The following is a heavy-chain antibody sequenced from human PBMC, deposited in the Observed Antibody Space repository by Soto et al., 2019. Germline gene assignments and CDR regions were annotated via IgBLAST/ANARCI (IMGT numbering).Heavy chain of an antibody. V-gene: IGHV3-23*01. CDR3: ARDGSGVSFDI. CDR2: VSGDGGAT. Sequence: DVQLLESGGGLVQSGGSLRLSCAASGFTFNTYAMSWFRQAPGQGLEWVSAVSGDGGATFYADSVEGRFTISRDNSKNPLFLQVNNLRAEDTAIYYCARDGSGVSFDIWGQGTMVTVSS. CDR1: GFTFNTYA. J-gene: IGHJ3*02. D-gene: IGHD3-10*01.